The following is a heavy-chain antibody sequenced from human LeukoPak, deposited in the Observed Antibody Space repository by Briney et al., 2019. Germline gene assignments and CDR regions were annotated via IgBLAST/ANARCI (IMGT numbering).Heavy chain of an antibody. CDR3: ARHVGGDYVHY. Sequence: PSETLALTRTVSGGPISSSSYYWGWIRQPPGKGLEWIGTIYYSGSTCYNPSLKSRVTISVDTSKNQFCLRLSSVTAADTAVYYCARHVGGDYVHYWGQGTLVTVSS. CDR2: IYYSGST. V-gene: IGHV4-39*01. D-gene: IGHD4-17*01. CDR1: GGPISSSSYY. J-gene: IGHJ4*02.